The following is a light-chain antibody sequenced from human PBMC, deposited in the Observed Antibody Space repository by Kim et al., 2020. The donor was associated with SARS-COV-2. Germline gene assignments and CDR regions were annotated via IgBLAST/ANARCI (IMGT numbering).Light chain of an antibody. CDR1: KLGYIY. Sequence: VSPGQPANITCSGDKLGYIYFHWYQQRPGQSPVLVMYQDTKRPAGIPERFSGSNSGNTATLTISGTQAMDEADYYCQAWDSSTVVFGAGTQLTVL. CDR2: QDT. J-gene: IGLJ7*01. V-gene: IGLV3-1*01. CDR3: QAWDSSTVV.